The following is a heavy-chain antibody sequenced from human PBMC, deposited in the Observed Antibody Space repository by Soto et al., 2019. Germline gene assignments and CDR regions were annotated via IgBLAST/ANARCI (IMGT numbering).Heavy chain of an antibody. Sequence: EVQLVESGGGLVQPGGSLRLSCAASGLTFSTYWMHWVRQPPGKGLEWVSSINNDGSNTAYADSVKGRFTISRDNAQSTLYLQMNSLRAEDTAVYYCARDPLIGTTDYGLDVWGQGTTVSVSS. V-gene: IGHV3-74*01. J-gene: IGHJ6*02. CDR2: INNDGSNT. CDR1: GLTFSTYW. D-gene: IGHD1-7*01. CDR3: ARDPLIGTTDYGLDV.